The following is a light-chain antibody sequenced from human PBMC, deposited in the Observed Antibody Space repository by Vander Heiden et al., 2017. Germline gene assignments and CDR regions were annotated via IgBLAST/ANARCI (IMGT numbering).Light chain of an antibody. CDR2: SNN. V-gene: IGLV1-44*01. CDR3: AAWDDSRNGPGV. CDR1: SSNIGSNT. Sequence: QSVLTQPPSASGTPGQRVTSSGSGSSSNIGSNTVNWSQQLPGTAPKLLIYSNNQRPSGVPDRFSGSKSGTSASLAISGLQSEDEADYYCAAWDDSRNGPGVFGGGTKLTVL. J-gene: IGLJ3*02.